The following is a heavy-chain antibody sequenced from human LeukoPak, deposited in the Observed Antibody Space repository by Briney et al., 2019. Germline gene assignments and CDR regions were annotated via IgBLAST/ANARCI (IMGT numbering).Heavy chain of an antibody. CDR1: GYTFTSHG. D-gene: IGHD6-13*01. V-gene: IGHV1-18*01. J-gene: IGHJ4*02. Sequence: ASVKVSCKASGYTFTSHGISWVRQAPGQGLEWMGWISAYNGNTNYAQKLQGRVTMTTDTSTSTAYMELRSLRSDDTAVYYCARDKRIAAAGTFDYWGQGTLVTVSS. CDR2: ISAYNGNT. CDR3: ARDKRIAAAGTFDY.